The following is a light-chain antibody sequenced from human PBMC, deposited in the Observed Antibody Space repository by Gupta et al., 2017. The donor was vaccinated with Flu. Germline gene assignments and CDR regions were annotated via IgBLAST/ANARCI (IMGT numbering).Light chain of an antibody. V-gene: IGLV1-47*01. J-gene: IGLJ2*01. CDR1: NSNIGENF. Sequence: QSALTRPPSVSGTPGQRVAISCSGRNSNIGENFVYWYQKVPGAAPKLLIYRSDQRPSGVPDRFSGSKSGTSASLAVSELRSEDEADYYCAAWDANLNKWIFGGGTKLTVL. CDR3: AAWDANLNKWI. CDR2: RSD.